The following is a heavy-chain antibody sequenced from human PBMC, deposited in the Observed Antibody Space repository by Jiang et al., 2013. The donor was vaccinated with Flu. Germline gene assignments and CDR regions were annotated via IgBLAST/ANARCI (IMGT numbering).Heavy chain of an antibody. CDR2: FDPEDGET. CDR1: GYTLTELS. V-gene: IGHV1-24*01. D-gene: IGHD3-10*01. CDR3: RVLLWFGELSREDY. Sequence: GASVKVSCKVSGYTLTELSMHWVRQAPGKGLEWMGGFDPEDGETIYAQKFQGRVTMTEDTSTDTAYMELSSLRSEDTAVYYCRVLLWFGELSREDYWGQGTLVTVSS. J-gene: IGHJ4*02.